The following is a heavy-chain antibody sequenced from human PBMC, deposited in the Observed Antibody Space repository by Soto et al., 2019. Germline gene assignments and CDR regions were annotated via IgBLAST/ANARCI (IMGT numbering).Heavy chain of an antibody. Sequence: QVRLVQSGAEVREPGASLKLSCDVSGKIFTAQTIHWVRQAPAQTFEWMGCIVAADGHTKQSQHFPGRGTITRDTPTNIVYMDLTSLRSEDTGLYFCAAEVADSPCSGSWCQRTRVTVSS. J-gene: IGHJ5*02. D-gene: IGHD6-19*01. CDR3: AAEVADSPCSGS. CDR1: GKIFTAQT. CDR2: IVAADGHT. V-gene: IGHV1-3*01.